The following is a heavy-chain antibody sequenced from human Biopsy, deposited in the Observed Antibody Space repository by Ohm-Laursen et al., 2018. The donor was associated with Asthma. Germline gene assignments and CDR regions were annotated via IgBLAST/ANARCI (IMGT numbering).Heavy chain of an antibody. Sequence: SLRLSCAASGFTVSTNGMNWVRQAPGKGLEWVASISSLSRYIYHATSLRGRFTISRDNAKRSLYLQMDSLRGDDTAVYYCSRDFTIGSGSPFHFWGRGTLVTVSS. V-gene: IGHV3-21*01. CDR2: ISSLSRYI. D-gene: IGHD3-10*01. J-gene: IGHJ4*02. CDR1: GFTVSTNG. CDR3: SRDFTIGSGSPFHF.